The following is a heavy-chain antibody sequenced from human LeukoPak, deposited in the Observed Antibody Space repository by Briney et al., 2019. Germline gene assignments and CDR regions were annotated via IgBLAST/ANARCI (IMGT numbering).Heavy chain of an antibody. D-gene: IGHD1-1*01. V-gene: IGHV4-31*03. CDR2: IYYSGNT. J-gene: IGHJ4*02. Sequence: PSQTLSLTCTVSGGSMSSGDYYWSWIRQHPGKGLEWIGHIYYSGNTYYNPSLKSRVTISVDTSKNQFSLRLSSVTAADTAVYYCARSAGTTPTPYFKYWGQGTLVTVSS. CDR1: GGSMSSGDYY. CDR3: ARSAGTTPTPYFKY.